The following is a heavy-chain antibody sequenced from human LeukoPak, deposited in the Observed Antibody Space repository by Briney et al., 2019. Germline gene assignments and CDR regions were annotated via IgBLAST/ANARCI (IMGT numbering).Heavy chain of an antibody. CDR1: GYTFTSYA. Sequence: GASVKVSCKASGYTFTSYAMHWVRQAPGQRLEWVGWINAGNGNTKYSQKFQGRVTITRDTSASTAYMELSSLRSEDTAVYYCARSYYYGSGSPWGYYYYGMDVWGKGTTVTVSS. CDR3: ARSYYYGSGSPWGYYYYGMDV. D-gene: IGHD3-10*01. V-gene: IGHV1-3*01. J-gene: IGHJ6*04. CDR2: INAGNGNT.